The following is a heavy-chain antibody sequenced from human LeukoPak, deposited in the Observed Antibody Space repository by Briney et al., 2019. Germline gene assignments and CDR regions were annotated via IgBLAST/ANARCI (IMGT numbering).Heavy chain of an antibody. J-gene: IGHJ6*02. V-gene: IGHV3-73*01. CDR1: GFTFSGSA. CDR2: IRSKANSYAT. CDR3: TRSKTTVTDYYYYGMDV. D-gene: IGHD4-17*01. Sequence: GGSLRLSCAASGFTFSGSAMHWVRQASGKGLEWVGRIRSKANSYATAYAASVKGRFTISRDDSKNTAYLQMNSLKTKDTAVYYCTRSKTTVTDYYYYGMDVWGQGTTVTVSS.